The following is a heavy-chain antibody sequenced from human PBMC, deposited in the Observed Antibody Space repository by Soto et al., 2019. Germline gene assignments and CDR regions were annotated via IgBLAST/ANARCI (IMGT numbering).Heavy chain of an antibody. CDR2: IKSETDGETT. D-gene: IGHD2-8*01. CDR1: GFGFSNAW. Sequence: WSLRLSCAASGFGFSNAWMSWVRQAPGKGLEWVGRIKSETDGETTDYVAPVKGRFTISRDDSKNTLYLQMNSLKIEDTAVYYCTTDLNGGFDYWGRGTLVTVSS. CDR3: TTDLNGGFDY. V-gene: IGHV3-15*01. J-gene: IGHJ4*02.